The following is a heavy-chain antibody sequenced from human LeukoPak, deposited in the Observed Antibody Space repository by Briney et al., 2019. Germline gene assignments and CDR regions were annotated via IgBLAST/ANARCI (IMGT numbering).Heavy chain of an antibody. CDR1: GGSISCSDYY. Sequence: PSETLSLTCTVSGGSISCSDYYWGWIRQPPGKELEWIGTIYYSGSTSYNPSLKSRVTISVDTSKNQFSLKLSSVTAADTAVYYCARLERTVALLYYWGQGTLVTVSS. J-gene: IGHJ4*02. CDR3: ARLERTVALLYY. D-gene: IGHD6-19*01. V-gene: IGHV4-39*01. CDR2: IYYSGST.